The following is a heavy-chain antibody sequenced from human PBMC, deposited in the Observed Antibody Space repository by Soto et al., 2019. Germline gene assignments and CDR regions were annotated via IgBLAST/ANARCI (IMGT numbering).Heavy chain of an antibody. D-gene: IGHD5-18*01. CDR3: ARMESFGSLNWFDP. Sequence: QVQLVQSGAEVKKPGASVKVSCKASGYTFTNNDVTWVRQATGQGLEWMGWMNPGSGDTGYAQKFQGRVTMTRDISIATAYMELTGLTSEDTAIYYCARMESFGSLNWFDPWGQGTLVTVSS. V-gene: IGHV1-8*01. CDR1: GYTFTNND. J-gene: IGHJ5*02. CDR2: MNPGSGDT.